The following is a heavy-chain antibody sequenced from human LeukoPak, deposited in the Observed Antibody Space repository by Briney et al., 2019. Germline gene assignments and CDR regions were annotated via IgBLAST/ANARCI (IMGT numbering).Heavy chain of an antibody. CDR1: GFTFSDYY. CDR2: ISGSGGST. CDR3: AKIHQADGSLGY. D-gene: IGHD5-24*01. V-gene: IGHV3-23*01. J-gene: IGHJ4*02. Sequence: PGGSLRLSCAASGFTFSDYYMSWIRQAPGKGLEWVSAISGSGGSTYYADSVKGRFTISRDNSKNTLYLQMNSLRAEDTAVYYCAKIHQADGSLGYWGQGTLVTVSS.